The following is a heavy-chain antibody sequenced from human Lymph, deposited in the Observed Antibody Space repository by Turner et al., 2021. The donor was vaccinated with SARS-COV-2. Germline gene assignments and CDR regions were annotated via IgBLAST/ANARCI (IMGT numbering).Heavy chain of an antibody. V-gene: IGHV3-7*01. Sequence: EVQLVESGGGLVHPGGSLRLSCAASGFPFSTYWMSWVRQAPGRGLEWLANIKQDGSEKYYVDSVKGRFTISRDNAKNSLYLQMNSLRAEDTAVYYCARLSMGDWHFDLWGRGTLVTVSS. CDR2: IKQDGSEK. D-gene: IGHD1-26*01. CDR3: ARLSMGDWHFDL. J-gene: IGHJ2*01. CDR1: GFPFSTYW.